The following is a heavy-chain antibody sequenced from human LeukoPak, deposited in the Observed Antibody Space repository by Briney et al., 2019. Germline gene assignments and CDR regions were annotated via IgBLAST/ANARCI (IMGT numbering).Heavy chain of an antibody. Sequence: SETLSLTCTASGGSISSYYWSWIRQPPGKGLEWIGYIYYSGNTNHNPSLKSRVTISVDTSKNQFSLKLRSVTAADTAVYYCASGGVSPDAFDIWGQGTMVTVSS. CDR3: ASGGVSPDAFDI. J-gene: IGHJ3*02. CDR1: GGSISSYY. CDR2: IYYSGNT. V-gene: IGHV4-59*01. D-gene: IGHD3-16*01.